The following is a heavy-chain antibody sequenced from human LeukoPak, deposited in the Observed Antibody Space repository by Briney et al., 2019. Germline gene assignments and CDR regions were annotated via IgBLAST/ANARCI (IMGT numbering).Heavy chain of an antibody. CDR1: GFTFSTYT. J-gene: IGHJ4*02. D-gene: IGHD1-26*01. V-gene: IGHV3-21*01. CDR3: ARVVGASNFDC. Sequence: PGGSLRLSCEASGFTFSTYTMSWVRQAPGKGLEWVSSISSSSTNIYYADSVQGRFTISRDNAKNSLYLQMNSLGAEDTALYYCARVVGASNFDCWGQGTLVTVSS. CDR2: ISSSSTNI.